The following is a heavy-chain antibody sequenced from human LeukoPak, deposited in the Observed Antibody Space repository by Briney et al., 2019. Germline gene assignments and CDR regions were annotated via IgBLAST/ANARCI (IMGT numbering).Heavy chain of an antibody. D-gene: IGHD6-19*01. CDR1: GGSITSSNW. J-gene: IGHJ3*02. V-gene: IGHV4-4*02. CDR2: IYHSGST. Sequence: SETLSLTCAVSGGSITSSNWWSWVRQAPGKRLEWIGEIYHSGSTSYTPSLKSRLTISVDKSKNQFSLELRSVTAADTAIYYCTRPAVADAFDIWSPGTMVTVSS. CDR3: TRPAVADAFDI.